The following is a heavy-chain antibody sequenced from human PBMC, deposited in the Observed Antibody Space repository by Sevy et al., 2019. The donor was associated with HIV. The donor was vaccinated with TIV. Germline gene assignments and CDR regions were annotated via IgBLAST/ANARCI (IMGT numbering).Heavy chain of an antibody. CDR2: IWHDGTKK. Sequence: GESLKISCAASGFIFSNFGINWVRQAPGKGLEWVAIIWHDGTKKHYLESVKGRFTISRDNSKNTVYLQMNRLRVEDSGTYYCVRVTPDEDGTTLDSWGLGTLVTVSS. V-gene: IGHV3-33*01. J-gene: IGHJ4*02. CDR3: VRVTPDEDGTTLDS. CDR1: GFIFSNFG. D-gene: IGHD4-4*01.